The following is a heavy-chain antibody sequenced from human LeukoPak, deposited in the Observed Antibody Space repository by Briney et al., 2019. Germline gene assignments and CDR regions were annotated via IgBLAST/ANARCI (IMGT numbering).Heavy chain of an antibody. CDR1: GFTFSSYG. V-gene: IGHV3-30*18. Sequence: GRSLRLSCAASGFTFSSYGMHWVRQAPGKGLEWVAVISYDGSDKYYADSVKGRFTISRDNSKNTLYLQMNSLRAEDTAVYYCAKGWVGATSFDAFDIWGQGTMVTVSS. CDR2: ISYDGSDK. J-gene: IGHJ3*02. CDR3: AKGWVGATSFDAFDI. D-gene: IGHD1-26*01.